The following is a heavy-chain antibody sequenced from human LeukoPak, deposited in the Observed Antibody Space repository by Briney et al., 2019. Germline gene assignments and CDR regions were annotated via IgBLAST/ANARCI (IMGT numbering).Heavy chain of an antibody. Sequence: GGSLRLSCVASEFSFSNYAMNWVRQAPGKGLEWVSSISSNSRYIYYADSMRGRFTISRDNAKNSLYLQVNSLKPEDTAVYYCARVAEAAAFDSWGQGTLVTVSS. CDR2: ISSNSRYI. CDR1: EFSFSNYA. D-gene: IGHD6-13*01. J-gene: IGHJ4*02. CDR3: ARVAEAAAFDS. V-gene: IGHV3-21*06.